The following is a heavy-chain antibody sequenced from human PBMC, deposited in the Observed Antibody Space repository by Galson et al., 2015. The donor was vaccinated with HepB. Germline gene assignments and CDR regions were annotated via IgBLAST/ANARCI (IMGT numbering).Heavy chain of an antibody. J-gene: IGHJ6*02. D-gene: IGHD6-13*01. CDR3: ARKIIAAAGKHYYGMDV. CDR2: INAGNGNT. V-gene: IGHV1-3*01. CDR1: GYTFTSYA. Sequence: SVKVSCKASGYTFTSYAMHWVRQAPGQRLEWMGWINAGNGNTKYSQKFQGRVTITRDTFASTAYMELSSLRSEDTAVYYCARKIIAAAGKHYYGMDVWGQGTTVTVSS.